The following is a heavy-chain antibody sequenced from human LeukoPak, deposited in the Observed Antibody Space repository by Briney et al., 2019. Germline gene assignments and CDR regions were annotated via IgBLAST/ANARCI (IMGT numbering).Heavy chain of an antibody. J-gene: IGHJ4*02. CDR3: ARSPGLRITMVRGVLDY. D-gene: IGHD3-10*01. Sequence: SETLSLTCAVYGGSFSGYYWSWIRQPPGKGLEWIGEINHSGSTNYNPSLKSRVTISVDTSKNQFSLKLSSVTAADTAVYYCARSPGLRITMVRGVLDYRGQGTLVTVSS. CDR1: GGSFSGYY. V-gene: IGHV4-34*01. CDR2: INHSGST.